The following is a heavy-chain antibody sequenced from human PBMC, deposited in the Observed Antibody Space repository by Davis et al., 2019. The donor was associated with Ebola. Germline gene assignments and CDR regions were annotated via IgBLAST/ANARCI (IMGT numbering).Heavy chain of an antibody. CDR3: ARDSGTAAAGV. V-gene: IGHV4-34*01. D-gene: IGHD6-13*01. J-gene: IGHJ3*01. CDR2: INHSGST. CDR1: GGSFSGYY. Sequence: SETLSLTCAVYGGSFSGYYWSWIRQPPGKGLEWIGEINHSGSTNYNPSLKSRVTISVDTSKNQFSLKLSSVTAADTAVYYCARDSGTAAAGVWGQGTMVTVSP.